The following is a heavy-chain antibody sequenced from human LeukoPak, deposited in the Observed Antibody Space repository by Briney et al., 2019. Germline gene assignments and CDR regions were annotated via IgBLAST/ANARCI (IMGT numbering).Heavy chain of an antibody. CDR1: GGSFSGYY. V-gene: IGHV4-34*01. D-gene: IGHD5-12*01. Sequence: SETLSLTCAVYGGSFSGYYWSWIRQPPGKGLEWIGEINHSGSTNYNPSLKSRVTISVDTSKNQFSLKLSSVTAADTAVYYCARRPWSYSGYDRNWFDPWGQGTLVTVSS. CDR2: INHSGST. J-gene: IGHJ5*02. CDR3: ARRPWSYSGYDRNWFDP.